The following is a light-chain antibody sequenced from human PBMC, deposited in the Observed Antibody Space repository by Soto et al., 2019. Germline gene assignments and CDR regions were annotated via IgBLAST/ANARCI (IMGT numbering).Light chain of an antibody. CDR2: WAS. Sequence: DIVMTQSPDSLAVSLGERATINCKSSQSVLYSSKNKNYLAWYQQKPGQPPKLLIYWASTRESGVPDRFSGSGSGTEFTLTISSLQAEDVAVYYCQQYYSTPTWTFGQGTKVEIK. CDR1: QSVLYSSKNKNY. CDR3: QQYYSTPTWT. J-gene: IGKJ1*01. V-gene: IGKV4-1*01.